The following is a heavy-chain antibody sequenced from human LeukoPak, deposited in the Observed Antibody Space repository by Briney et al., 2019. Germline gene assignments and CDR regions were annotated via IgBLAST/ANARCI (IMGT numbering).Heavy chain of an antibody. J-gene: IGHJ4*02. V-gene: IGHV4-30-4*08. Sequence: KPSETLSLTCTVSGGSISSGDYYWSWIRQPPGKGLEWIGYIYYSGSTYYNPSLKSRVTISLDTSKNQFSLKLNSVTAADTAVYYCAREWIAAAGGEIDYWGQGTLVTVSS. CDR1: GGSISSGDYY. CDR3: AREWIAAAGGEIDY. D-gene: IGHD6-13*01. CDR2: IYYSGST.